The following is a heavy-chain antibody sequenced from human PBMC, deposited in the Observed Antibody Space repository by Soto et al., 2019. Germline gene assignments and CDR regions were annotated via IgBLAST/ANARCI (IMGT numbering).Heavy chain of an antibody. D-gene: IGHD2-2*01. Sequence: EVQLVESGGGLVQPGGSLRLSCVASGFDFNRYSMNWIRQAPGKGLEWISYINSGSTSVFYADSVRGRFTISRDNAKNSLYLQMNSVRAEDTAVYYCTSSTSPDAYWGQGTLVTVSS. CDR1: GFDFNRYS. CDR2: INSGSTSV. J-gene: IGHJ4*02. V-gene: IGHV3-48*04. CDR3: TSSTSPDAY.